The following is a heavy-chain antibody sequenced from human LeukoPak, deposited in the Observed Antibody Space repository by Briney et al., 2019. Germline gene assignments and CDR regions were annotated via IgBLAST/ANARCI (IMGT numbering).Heavy chain of an antibody. J-gene: IGHJ4*02. CDR1: GGSISSSSYY. CDR3: ARPMATRYAYYFDY. V-gene: IGHV4-39*01. Sequence: PSETLSLTCTVSGGSISSSSYYWGWIRQPPGKGLEWIGSIYYSGSTYYNPSLKSRVTISVDTSKNQFSLKLSSVTAADTAVYYCARPMATRYAYYFDYWGQGTLVTVSS. D-gene: IGHD5-24*01. CDR2: IYYSGST.